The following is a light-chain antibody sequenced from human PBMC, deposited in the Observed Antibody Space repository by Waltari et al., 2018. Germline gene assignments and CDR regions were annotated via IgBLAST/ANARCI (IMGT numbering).Light chain of an antibody. V-gene: IGKV1-17*03. J-gene: IGKJ1*01. CDR1: QDISNY. CDR3: LQDNTYPWT. CDR2: AAS. Sequence: DIQMTHSPSAVSASVGDSVTITCRASQDISNYLAWFQQKPGKAPKRLIFAASSLQSRVPSRFSGGGTATEFTLTISNLQPEDFGTYYYLQDNTYPWTFGQGTRVDI.